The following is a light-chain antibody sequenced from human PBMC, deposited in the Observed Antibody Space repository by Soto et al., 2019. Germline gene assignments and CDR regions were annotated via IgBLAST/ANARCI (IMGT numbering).Light chain of an antibody. V-gene: IGKV3-11*01. Sequence: EIVLTQSPATLSLSPGERATLSCRASQSVSSYLAWYQQKPGQGPRLLIYEAFKRATGIPARFSGSGSGTDFTLPISSLEPEDFAVYYCQQRSDWPITFGQGTRLEIK. CDR1: QSVSSY. J-gene: IGKJ5*01. CDR3: QQRSDWPIT. CDR2: EAF.